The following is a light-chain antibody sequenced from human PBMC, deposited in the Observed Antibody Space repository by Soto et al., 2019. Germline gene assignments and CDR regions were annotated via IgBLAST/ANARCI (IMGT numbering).Light chain of an antibody. CDR1: QSGSSNY. Sequence: EIVLTQSPGTLSLSPGERATLSCRASQSGSSNYLAWYQQKPGQAPRLLIYGASSRATGIPDRFSGSGSGTDFTLSISRLEPEDFAVYYCQHYGSSPETFGQGTKVDIK. CDR2: GAS. CDR3: QHYGSSPET. J-gene: IGKJ1*01. V-gene: IGKV3-20*01.